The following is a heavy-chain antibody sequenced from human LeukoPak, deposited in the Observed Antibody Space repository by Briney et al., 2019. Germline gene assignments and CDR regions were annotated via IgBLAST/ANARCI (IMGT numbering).Heavy chain of an antibody. CDR1: GYTSTNFY. V-gene: IGHV1-46*04. Sequence: ASVKVSCKASGYTSTNFYLHWVRQAPGQGLEWMGVIKSSGDTTYYAQKLQGRVTMTRDTSTTTVYMELSSLTSEDTAVYFCARGEMAAAANWGQGTLVTVSS. J-gene: IGHJ4*02. CDR2: IKSSGDTT. D-gene: IGHD6-13*01. CDR3: ARGEMAAAAN.